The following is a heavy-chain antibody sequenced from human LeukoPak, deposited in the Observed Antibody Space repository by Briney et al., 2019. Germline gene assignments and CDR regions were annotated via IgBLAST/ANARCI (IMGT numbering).Heavy chain of an antibody. CDR2: IWYDGSNK. Sequence: PGGSLRLSCAASGFTFSSYGMHWVRQAPGKGLEWVAVIWYDGSNKYYADSVKGRFTISRDNSKNTLYLQMNSLRAEDTAVYYCASPYGDNPAAYYFDYWGQGTLVTVSS. V-gene: IGHV3-33*01. CDR1: GFTFSSYG. J-gene: IGHJ4*02. CDR3: ASPYGDNPAAYYFDY. D-gene: IGHD4-23*01.